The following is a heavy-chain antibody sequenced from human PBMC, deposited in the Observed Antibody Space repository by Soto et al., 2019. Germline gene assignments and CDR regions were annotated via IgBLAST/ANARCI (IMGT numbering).Heavy chain of an antibody. CDR2: ISQDGAIA. CDR3: LRDQRHWNEFADQ. J-gene: IGHJ4*02. Sequence: VQLVESGGGLVQPGGSLRLSCAASGFAFGSYWMHWVRQAPGKGLVWVSRISQDGAIATQADSVKGRFTISRDNAKNTLFLQRNSLRADDPAVYYCLRDQRHWNEFADQWGQGTLVTVSS. CDR1: GFAFGSYW. V-gene: IGHV3-74*01. D-gene: IGHD1-1*01.